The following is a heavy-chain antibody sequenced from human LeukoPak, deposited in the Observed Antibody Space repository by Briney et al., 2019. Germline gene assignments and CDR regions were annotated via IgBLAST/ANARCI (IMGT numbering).Heavy chain of an antibody. CDR2: ISGSGGST. V-gene: IGHV3-23*01. CDR3: AKASGSFDY. D-gene: IGHD1-26*01. CDR1: GFTFSSYA. J-gene: IGHJ4*02. Sequence: GGSLRLSCAASGFTFSSYAMSWDRQAPGKGLEWVSAISGSGGSTYYADSAKDRFTISRDNSKNTLYLQMNSLRAEDTAVYYCAKASGSFDYWGQGTLVTVSS.